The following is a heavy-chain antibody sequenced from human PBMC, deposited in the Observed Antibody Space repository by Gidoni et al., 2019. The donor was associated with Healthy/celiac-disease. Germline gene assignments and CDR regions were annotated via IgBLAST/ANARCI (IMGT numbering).Heavy chain of an antibody. J-gene: IGHJ4*02. D-gene: IGHD3-10*01. CDR1: GYTFPSYG. CDR2: ISAYNGNT. CDR3: ARVGDYDGSGSYTPFDY. Sequence: QLQLVQSGAEVKKPGASVKVSCTASGYTFPSYGISWVRQAPGHGLEWMGWISAYNGNTNYAQKLQGRVTMTTDTSTSTAYMELRSLRSDDTAVDYCARVGDYDGSGSYTPFDYWGQGTLVTVSS. V-gene: IGHV1-18*01.